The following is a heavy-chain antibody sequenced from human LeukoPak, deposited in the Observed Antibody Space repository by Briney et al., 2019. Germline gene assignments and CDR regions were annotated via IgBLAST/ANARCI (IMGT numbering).Heavy chain of an antibody. V-gene: IGHV4-30-2*01. CDR2: IYHSGST. D-gene: IGHD5-18*01. CDR3: ARGGYSYAYGMDV. J-gene: IGHJ6*02. CDR1: GGSISSGGYS. Sequence: SETLSLTCAVSGGSISSGGYSWSWIRQPPGKGLEWIGYIYHSGSTYYNPSLKSRVTISVDRSKNQFSLKLSSVTAADTAVYYCARGGYSYAYGMDVWGQGTTVTVSS.